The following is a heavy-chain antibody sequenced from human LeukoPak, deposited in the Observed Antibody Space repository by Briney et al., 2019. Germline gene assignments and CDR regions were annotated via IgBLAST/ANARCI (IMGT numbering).Heavy chain of an antibody. CDR1: GFTFSSYG. D-gene: IGHD5-18*01. V-gene: IGHV3-30*18. J-gene: IGHJ6*03. Sequence: PGGSLRLSCAASGFTFSSYGMHWVRQAPGKGLEWVAVTSYDGSNKYYADSVKGRFTISRDNSKNTLYLQMNSLRAEDTAVYYCAKGGYDYYYYYMDVWGKGTTVTVSS. CDR3: AKGGYDYYYYYMDV. CDR2: TSYDGSNK.